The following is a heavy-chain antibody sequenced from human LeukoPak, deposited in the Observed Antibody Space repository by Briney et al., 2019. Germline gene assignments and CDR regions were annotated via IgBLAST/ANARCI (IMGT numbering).Heavy chain of an antibody. V-gene: IGHV1-18*01. D-gene: IGHD3-22*01. J-gene: IGHJ4*02. CDR2: ISAYNGNT. CDR1: GYTFTSYG. Sequence: ASVKVSCTASGYTFTSYGISWVRQAPGQGLEWMGWISAYNGNTNYAQKLQGRVTMTTDTSTSTAYMELRSLRSDDTAVYYCARDYYDSSGPMGTTDYWGQGTLVTVSS. CDR3: ARDYYDSSGPMGTTDY.